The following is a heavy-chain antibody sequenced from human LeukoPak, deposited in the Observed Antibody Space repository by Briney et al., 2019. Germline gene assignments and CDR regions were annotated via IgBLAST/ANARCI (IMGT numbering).Heavy chain of an antibody. J-gene: IGHJ4*02. D-gene: IGHD3-16*02. Sequence: VRXXXGKGLEWVGRIKSKTDCGTTDYAAPVKGRFTISRDDSKNTLYLQMNSLKTEDTAVYYCTTLSVWGQGTLVTVSS. CDR3: TTLSV. V-gene: IGHV3-15*01. CDR2: IKSKTDCGTT.